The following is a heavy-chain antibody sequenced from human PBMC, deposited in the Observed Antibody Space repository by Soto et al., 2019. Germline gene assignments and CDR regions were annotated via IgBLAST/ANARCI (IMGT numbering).Heavy chain of an antibody. CDR3: AKEWSSGFDV. D-gene: IGHD2-15*01. CDR1: GFAFSSYS. J-gene: IGHJ6*02. Sequence: GGSLRLSCSASGFAFSSYSMSWVRQAPGKGLEWVSSISGSAGTTYYSDSVKGHFTISRDNSKSTLYLQVNSLRAEDTAIYYCAKEWSSGFDVWGQGTTVTVSS. V-gene: IGHV3-23*01. CDR2: ISGSAGTT.